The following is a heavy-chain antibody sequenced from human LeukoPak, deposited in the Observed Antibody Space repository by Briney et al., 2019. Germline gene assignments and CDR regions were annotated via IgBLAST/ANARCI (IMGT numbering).Heavy chain of an antibody. CDR2: IYYSGST. D-gene: IGHD6-19*01. V-gene: IGHV4-31*03. J-gene: IGHJ6*02. Sequence: SETLSLTCTVSGGSISSGGYYWSWIRQHPGKGLEWIGYIYYSGSTYYNPSLKSRVTISVDTSKNQFSLKLSSVTAADTAVYYCARGDRGWYFLDYYGMDVWGQGTTVTVSS. CDR3: ARGDRGWYFLDYYGMDV. CDR1: GGSISSGGYY.